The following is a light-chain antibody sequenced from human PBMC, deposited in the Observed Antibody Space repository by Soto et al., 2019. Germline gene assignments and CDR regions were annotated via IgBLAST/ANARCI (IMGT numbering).Light chain of an antibody. Sequence: DIQMTQSPSTLSASVGDRVTITFRASQSINIWLAWYQQKPGRAPKLLIYLASTLETGVPSRFSGSGSGTEFTLTISSLHPDDFATYYCQQYNVYWSFGQGTKVDI. CDR3: QQYNVYWS. J-gene: IGKJ1*01. V-gene: IGKV1-5*03. CDR2: LAS. CDR1: QSINIW.